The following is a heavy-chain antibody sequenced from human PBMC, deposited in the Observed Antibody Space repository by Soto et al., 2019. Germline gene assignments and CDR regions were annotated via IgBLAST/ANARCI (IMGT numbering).Heavy chain of an antibody. J-gene: IGHJ4*02. D-gene: IGHD3-16*01. Sequence: EVLLVESGGGFVQPGGSLRLSCAASGFTFSAHYMDWVRQAPGKGLEWVGRIRNKANTYTTEYAASVQGRFTISRNDSXNXXXLXXXXXXXXXXXXXXXXRXALGGXGNRLLDYWGQGTLVTVSS. CDR2: IRNKANTYTT. CDR1: GFTFSAHY. V-gene: IGHV3-72*01. CDR3: XRXALGGXGNRLLDY.